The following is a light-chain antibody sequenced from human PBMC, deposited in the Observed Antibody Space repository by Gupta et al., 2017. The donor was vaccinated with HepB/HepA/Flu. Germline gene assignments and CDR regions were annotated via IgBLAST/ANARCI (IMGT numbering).Light chain of an antibody. CDR2: YND. J-gene: IGLJ2*01. Sequence: QSVLSQPPSASGTPGQRVTISCSGSSSNIGRTNVNWYQQLPGTAPKLLIYYNDQRPSGVPDRFSASKSGTSASLVISGLQSEDEADYCCAAWDDSLKDVLFGGGTKLTVL. CDR1: SSNIGRTN. CDR3: AAWDDSLKDVL. V-gene: IGLV1-44*01.